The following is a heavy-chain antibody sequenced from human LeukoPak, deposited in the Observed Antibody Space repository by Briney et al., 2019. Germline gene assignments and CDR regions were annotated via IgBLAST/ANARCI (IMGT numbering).Heavy chain of an antibody. Sequence: GGSLTLSCAASGFTFSSYAMSWVRQAPGKGLEWVSAISGSGGSTYYPYSVKGRITISRDNSKNTLYLQMNSLRAEYTAVYYCAKTLTYYFDYWGQGTLVTVSS. D-gene: IGHD4-17*01. V-gene: IGHV3-23*01. CDR1: GFTFSSYA. CDR2: ISGSGGST. J-gene: IGHJ4*02. CDR3: AKTLTYYFDY.